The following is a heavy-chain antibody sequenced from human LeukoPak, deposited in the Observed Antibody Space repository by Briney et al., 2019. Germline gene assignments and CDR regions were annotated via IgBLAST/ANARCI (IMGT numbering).Heavy chain of an antibody. CDR2: TYYSGSN. CDR3: ARECNRAVAGLGWFDP. J-gene: IGHJ5*02. D-gene: IGHD6-19*01. V-gene: IGHV4-31*03. CDR1: GGSIRSGGYH. Sequence: PSQTLSLTCTVSGGSIRSGGYHWSWIRQHPGKGLEWIGYTYYSGSNYYNPSLKSRVSMSVDTSKNQFSLKLSSVTAADTAIYYCARECNRAVAGLGWFDPWGQGTLVTVSS.